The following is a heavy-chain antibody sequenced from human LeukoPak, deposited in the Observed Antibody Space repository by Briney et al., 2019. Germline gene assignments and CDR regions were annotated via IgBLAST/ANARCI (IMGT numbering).Heavy chain of an antibody. CDR1: GDSISTYY. CDR3: ARAYSGSANFDY. CDR2: IYPRGST. Sequence: SETLSLTCTVSGDSISTYYWSWIRQPPGKGLEWIGYIYPRGSTNYNPSLKSRVTISVATSKNQFSLKLTSVTAADTAVYYCARAYSGSANFDYWGQGTLVTVSS. J-gene: IGHJ4*02. V-gene: IGHV4-4*09. D-gene: IGHD6-6*01.